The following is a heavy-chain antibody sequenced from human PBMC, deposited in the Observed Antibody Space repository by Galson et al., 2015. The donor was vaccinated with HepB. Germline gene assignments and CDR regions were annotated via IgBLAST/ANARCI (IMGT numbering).Heavy chain of an antibody. Sequence: SVKVSCKASGYIFTSYDINWVRQATGQGLEWMGWMNPNSGNTGSIQKFQGRVTLTRNTSINTAYMELNSLRSEDTAVYYCARGRMGVQTGYDWFDPWGQGTLVTVSS. CDR2: MNPNSGNT. V-gene: IGHV1-8*01. J-gene: IGHJ5*02. CDR1: GYIFTSYD. D-gene: IGHD1-1*01. CDR3: ARGRMGVQTGYDWFDP.